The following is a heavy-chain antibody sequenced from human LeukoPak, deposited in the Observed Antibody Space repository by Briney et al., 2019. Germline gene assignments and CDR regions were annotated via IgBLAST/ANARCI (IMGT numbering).Heavy chain of an antibody. V-gene: IGHV3-74*01. D-gene: IGHD3-10*01. CDR3: ARDCVYGSGSSDY. CDR1: GFTFTSHW. Sequence: PGGSLRLSCTASGFTFTSHWMHWVRQAPGKGVVWVSRINGDGRGSKHADSVKGRVTVSRDNAKHTWYLQLNSLRAEDTAVYYCARDCVYGSGSSDYWGQGTLVTVSS. J-gene: IGHJ4*02. CDR2: INGDGRGS.